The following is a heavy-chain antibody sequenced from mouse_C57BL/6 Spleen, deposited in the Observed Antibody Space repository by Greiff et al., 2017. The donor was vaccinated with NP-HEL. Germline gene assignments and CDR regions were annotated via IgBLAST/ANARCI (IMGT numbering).Heavy chain of an antibody. D-gene: IGHD1-1*01. CDR1: GYSITSGYY. Sequence: EVKLMESGPGLVKPSQSLSLTCSVTGYSITSGYYWNWIRQFPGNKLEWMGYISYDGSNNYNPSLKNRISITRDTSKNQFFLKLNSVTTEDTATYYCARETYGSSPFAYWGQGTLVTVSA. J-gene: IGHJ3*01. CDR2: ISYDGSN. CDR3: ARETYGSSPFAY. V-gene: IGHV3-6*01.